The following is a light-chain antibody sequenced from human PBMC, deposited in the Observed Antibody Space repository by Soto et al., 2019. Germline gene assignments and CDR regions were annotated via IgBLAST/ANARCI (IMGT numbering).Light chain of an antibody. CDR1: SSDVGSYNL. V-gene: IGLV2-23*01. J-gene: IGLJ2*01. CDR2: EDN. CDR3: CSYAGIIISLL. Sequence: QSALTQPASVSGSPGQSITISCTGTSSDVGSYNLVSWYQQHPGKAPKLMIYEDNKRPSGVSNRFSGSTSGNTASLTISGLQAEDEADYYCCSYAGIIISLLFGGGTKLTVL.